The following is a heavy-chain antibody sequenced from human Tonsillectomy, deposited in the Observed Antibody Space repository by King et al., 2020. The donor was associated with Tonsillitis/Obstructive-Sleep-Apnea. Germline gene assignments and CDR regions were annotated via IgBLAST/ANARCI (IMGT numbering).Heavy chain of an antibody. Sequence: QLQESGPGLVKPSETLSLTCSVSDDSFSSYCWSWIRQPAGKGLEWIGHIYTGGSTDYNPSLRGRVTMSVDTSRRQFSLKLTSVTAADTAVYYCARESPYDNSAYYYVVFDYWGQGTLVTVSS. CDR3: ARESPYDNSAYYYVVFDY. CDR1: DDSFSSYC. V-gene: IGHV4-4*07. D-gene: IGHD3-22*01. CDR2: IYTGGST. J-gene: IGHJ4*02.